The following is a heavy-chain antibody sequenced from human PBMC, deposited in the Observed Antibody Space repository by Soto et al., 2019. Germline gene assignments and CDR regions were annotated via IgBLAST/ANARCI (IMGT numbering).Heavy chain of an antibody. CDR3: AAGGYERLYTWFDP. V-gene: IGHV4-31*03. J-gene: IGHJ5*02. Sequence: PSETLSLTCTVSGGSISSGGYYWSWIRQHPGKGLEWIGYIYYSGSTYYNPSLKSRVTISVDTSKNQFSLKLSSVTAADTAVYYCAAGGYERLYTWFDPWGQGTLVTVSS. D-gene: IGHD5-12*01. CDR2: IYYSGST. CDR1: GGSISSGGYY.